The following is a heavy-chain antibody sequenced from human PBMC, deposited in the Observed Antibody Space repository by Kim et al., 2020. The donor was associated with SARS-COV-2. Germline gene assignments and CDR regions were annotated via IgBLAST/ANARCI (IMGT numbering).Heavy chain of an antibody. CDR2: INRSGGT. Sequence: SETLSLTCAVYGGSFSGYYWSWIRQPPGKGLEWIGEINRSGGTNYNPSPKSRVTISVDTSKNQFSLTLSSVTAADTAVYYCARAGYGSGIYTNAFDIWGQGTMVTVSS. V-gene: IGHV4-34*01. D-gene: IGHD3-10*01. CDR1: GGSFSGYY. CDR3: ARAGYGSGIYTNAFDI. J-gene: IGHJ3*02.